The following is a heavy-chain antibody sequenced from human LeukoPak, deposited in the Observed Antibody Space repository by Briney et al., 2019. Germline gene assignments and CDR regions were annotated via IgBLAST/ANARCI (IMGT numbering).Heavy chain of an antibody. CDR3: AIEGRPGAFDP. D-gene: IGHD3-10*01. V-gene: IGHV3-11*01. CDR2: ITGSGSTT. J-gene: IGHJ5*02. Sequence: GGSLRLPCAASGSTFSNYNMYWIRQAPGKGLEWVSYITGSGSTTHYADSVKGRFTISRDNAKNSLYLQMNSLRAEDTAVYYCAIEGRPGAFDPWGQGTLVTVSS. CDR1: GSTFSNYN.